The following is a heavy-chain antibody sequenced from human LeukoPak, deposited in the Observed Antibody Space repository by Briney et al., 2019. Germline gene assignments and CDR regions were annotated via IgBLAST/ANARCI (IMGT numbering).Heavy chain of an antibody. CDR3: ARYGRISGWYYDY. J-gene: IGHJ4*02. Sequence: SETLSLTCTVSGGSISNSDYYWGWTRQPPGKGLESIGSIYYSGSTYYNPSLKSRVTISVDKSKNQFSLKLSSVTAADTAVYYCARYGRISGWYYDYWGQGTLVTVSS. CDR1: GGSISNSDYY. CDR2: IYYSGST. D-gene: IGHD6-19*01. V-gene: IGHV4-39*07.